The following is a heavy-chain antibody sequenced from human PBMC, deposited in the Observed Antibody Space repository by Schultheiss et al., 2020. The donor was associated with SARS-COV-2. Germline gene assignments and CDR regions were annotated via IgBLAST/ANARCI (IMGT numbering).Heavy chain of an antibody. Sequence: ASVKVSCKASGGTFSSYAISWVRQAPGQGLEWLGLINPHGGGTSYAQKFQGRVTMTRDTSTSTVYMELSSLRSEDTAVYYCARDHWDYDILTGPITNSFDYWGQGTLVTVSS. CDR2: INPHGGGT. CDR1: GGTFSSYA. V-gene: IGHV1-46*01. CDR3: ARDHWDYDILTGPITNSFDY. D-gene: IGHD3-9*01. J-gene: IGHJ4*02.